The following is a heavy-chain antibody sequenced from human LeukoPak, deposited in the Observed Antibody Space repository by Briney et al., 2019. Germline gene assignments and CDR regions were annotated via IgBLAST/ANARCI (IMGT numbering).Heavy chain of an antibody. CDR1: GGSISSHY. CDR3: ARDSPQGYMDV. CDR2: IYCSGST. J-gene: IGHJ6*03. V-gene: IGHV4-59*11. Sequence: SETLSLTCTVSGGSISSHYWSWIRQPPGKGLEWIGYIYCSGSTNYNPSLKSRVTISVDTSKNQFSLKLSSVTAADTAVYYCARDSPQGYMDVWGKGTTVTVSS.